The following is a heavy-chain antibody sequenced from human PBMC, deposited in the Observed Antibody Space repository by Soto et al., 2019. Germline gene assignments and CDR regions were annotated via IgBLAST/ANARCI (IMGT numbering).Heavy chain of an antibody. CDR1: GFTFSSYS. CDR2: ISSSSSYI. D-gene: IGHD6-6*01. V-gene: IGHV3-21*01. CDR3: ARDLYSSSARYFDY. J-gene: IGHJ4*02. Sequence: EVQLVESGGGLVKPGGSLRLSCAASGFTFSSYSMNWVRQAPGKGLEWVSSISSSSSYIYYAASVKGRFTISRDNAKNSLYLQMNSLRAEDTAVYYCARDLYSSSARYFDYWGQGTLVTVSS.